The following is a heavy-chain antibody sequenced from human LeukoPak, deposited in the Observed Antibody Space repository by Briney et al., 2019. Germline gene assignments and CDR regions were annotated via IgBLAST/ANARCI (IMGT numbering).Heavy chain of an antibody. V-gene: IGHV3-21*01. CDR1: GFAFSIYS. J-gene: IGHJ4*02. Sequence: PGGSLRLSCAASGFAFSIYSMNWVRQAPGKGLEWVSSISTSSSYIYYADSVKGRFTISRDNAKNSLFLQMNSLRVEDTAVYYSARDLGATVTYYYFDYWGQGNLVTVSS. CDR3: ARDLGATVTYYYFDY. CDR2: ISTSSSYI. D-gene: IGHD4-17*01.